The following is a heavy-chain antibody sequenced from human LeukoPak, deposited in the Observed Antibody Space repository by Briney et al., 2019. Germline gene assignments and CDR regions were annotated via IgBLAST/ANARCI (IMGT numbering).Heavy chain of an antibody. J-gene: IGHJ4*02. CDR1: GFTFSSNL. CDR3: ARDFSGAIDY. Sequence: PGGSLRLSCAASGFTFSSNLMHWVRQGPGKGLVWVSHINSDGRTTRYADSVKGRFTISRGNAKNTLYLQMNSLRAEDTAVYFCARDFSGAIDYWGQGTQVTVSS. CDR2: INSDGRTT. D-gene: IGHD3-10*01. V-gene: IGHV3-74*01.